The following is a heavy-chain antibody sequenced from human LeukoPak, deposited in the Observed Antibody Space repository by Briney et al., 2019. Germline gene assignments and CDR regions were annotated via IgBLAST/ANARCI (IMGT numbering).Heavy chain of an antibody. CDR1: GFTFSSYW. D-gene: IGHD7-27*01. CDR3: ARWGSGKYYYYMDV. Sequence: PGGSLRLSCAASGFTFSSYWMSWVRQAPGKGLEWVANIKQDGSEKYYVDSVKGRFTISRDNAKNSLYLQMNSLRAEDTAVYYCARWGSGKYYYYMDVWGKGTTVTVSS. CDR2: IKQDGSEK. J-gene: IGHJ6*03. V-gene: IGHV3-7*01.